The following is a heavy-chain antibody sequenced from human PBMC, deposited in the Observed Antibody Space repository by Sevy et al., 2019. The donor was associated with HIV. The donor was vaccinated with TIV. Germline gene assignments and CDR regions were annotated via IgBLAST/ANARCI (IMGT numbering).Heavy chain of an antibody. Sequence: ASVKVSCKASGYTFTGYYMHWVRQAPGQGLEWMGWINPNSGGTNYALKFQGRVTMTRDTSISTAYMELSRLRSDDTAVYYCARDAYCSSTSCYTYYYYYGMDVWGQGTTVTVSS. D-gene: IGHD2-2*02. J-gene: IGHJ6*02. CDR2: INPNSGGT. CDR3: ARDAYCSSTSCYTYYYYYGMDV. CDR1: GYTFTGYY. V-gene: IGHV1-2*02.